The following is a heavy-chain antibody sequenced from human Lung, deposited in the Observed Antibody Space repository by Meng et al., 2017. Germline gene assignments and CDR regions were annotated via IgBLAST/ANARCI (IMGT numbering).Heavy chain of an antibody. D-gene: IGHD1/OR15-1a*01. CDR2: INHSGNY. Sequence: QVQAPQSVPRLLKPSEILSLTCAVSGGSYSGYYWSQIRRPPRKWLEWIGEINHSGNYNYNPSLKSRVTISVDTSKDQFSLKLSSVNAADTAVYYCARPKQANWYFDLWGRGTLVTVSS. J-gene: IGHJ2*01. CDR3: ARPKQANWYFDL. V-gene: IGHV4-34*01. CDR1: GGSYSGYY.